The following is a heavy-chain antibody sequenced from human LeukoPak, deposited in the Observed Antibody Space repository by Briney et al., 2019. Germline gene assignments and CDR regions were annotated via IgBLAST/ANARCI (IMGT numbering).Heavy chain of an antibody. CDR2: IYYSGST. CDR3: ARVPLNSSGRGQARPYYFDC. Sequence: PSETLSLTCTVSGGSFSSYYWSWIRQPPGKGLEWIGYIYYSGSTNYNPSLKSRVTISVDTSKKQFSLKMSSVTAADTAVYYCARVPLNSSGRGQARPYYFDCWGQGTLVTVSS. J-gene: IGHJ4*02. CDR1: GGSFSSYY. D-gene: IGHD6-19*01. V-gene: IGHV4-59*12.